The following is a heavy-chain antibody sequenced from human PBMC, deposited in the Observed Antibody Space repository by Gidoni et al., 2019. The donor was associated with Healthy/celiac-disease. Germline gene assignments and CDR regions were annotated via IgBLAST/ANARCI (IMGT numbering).Heavy chain of an antibody. CDR2: IYSGDST. CDR1: GFTVSSNY. D-gene: IGHD1-26*01. CDR3: AREMATNYYYYGMDV. J-gene: IGHJ6*02. Sequence: EVQLVESGGGLVQPGGSLRLSCAASGFTVSSNYMSWVRQAPGKGLEWVSVIYSGDSTYYADSVKGRFTISRDNSKNTLYLQMNSLRAEDTAVYYCAREMATNYYYYGMDVWGQGTTVTVSS. V-gene: IGHV3-66*01.